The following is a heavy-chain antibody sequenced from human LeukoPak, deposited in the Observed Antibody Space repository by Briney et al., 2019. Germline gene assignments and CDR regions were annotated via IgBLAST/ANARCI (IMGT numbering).Heavy chain of an antibody. Sequence: SETLSLTCAVYGGSFSGYYWSWIRQPPGKGLEWIGEINHSGSTNYNPSLKSRVTISVDTSKNQFSLKLSSVTAADMAVYYCARGLGYGSVYYYYGMDVWGQGTTVTVSS. V-gene: IGHV4-34*01. CDR3: ARGLGYGSVYYYYGMDV. D-gene: IGHD3-10*01. J-gene: IGHJ6*02. CDR2: INHSGST. CDR1: GGSFSGYY.